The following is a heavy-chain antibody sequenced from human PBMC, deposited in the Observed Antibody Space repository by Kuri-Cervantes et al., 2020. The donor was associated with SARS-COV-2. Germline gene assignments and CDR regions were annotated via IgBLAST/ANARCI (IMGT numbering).Heavy chain of an antibody. CDR3: AKDLGRPNWFDP. V-gene: IGHV3-23*01. CDR2: ISGSGGST. CDR1: GFTFSSYA. J-gene: IGHJ5*02. Sequence: ESLKISCAASGFTFSSYAMSWVRQAPGKGLEWVSPISGSGGSTYYADSVKGRFTISRDNSKNTLYLQMTSLRAEDTAVYYCAKDLGRPNWFDPWGQGTLVTVSS.